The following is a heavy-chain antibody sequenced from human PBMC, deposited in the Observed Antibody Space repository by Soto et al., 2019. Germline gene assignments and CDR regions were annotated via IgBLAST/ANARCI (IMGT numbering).Heavy chain of an antibody. D-gene: IGHD2-21*01. CDR2: INSDGSST. CDR1: GFTFSSYW. CDR3: ARDHEGEPAAYYYYGMDV. J-gene: IGHJ6*02. V-gene: IGHV3-74*01. Sequence: GGSLRLSCAASGFTFSSYWMHWVRQAPGKGLVWVSGINSDGSSTSYADSVKGRFTISRDNAKNTLYLQMNSLRAEDTAVYYCARDHEGEPAAYYYYGMDVWGQGTTVTVSS.